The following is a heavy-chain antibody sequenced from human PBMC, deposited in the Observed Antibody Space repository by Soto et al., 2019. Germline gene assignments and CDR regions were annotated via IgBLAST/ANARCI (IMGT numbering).Heavy chain of an antibody. CDR2: IYWDDDK. D-gene: IGHD3-16*01. V-gene: IGHV2-5*02. J-gene: IGHJ4*02. CDR3: AHIAYAWVLGGFDY. CDR1: GFSLSTTAVG. Sequence: QVTLKESGPTLVKPTQTLTLTCTFSGFSLSTTAVGVGWIRQPPGRALEWLAVIYWDDDKRYSPSLKNRLTITKDTSKNQVVLTMTNMDPVDTGTYYCAHIAYAWVLGGFDYWGQGTLVTVSS.